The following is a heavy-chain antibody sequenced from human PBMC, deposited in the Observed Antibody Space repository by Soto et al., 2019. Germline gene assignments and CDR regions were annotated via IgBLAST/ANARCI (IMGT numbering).Heavy chain of an antibody. D-gene: IGHD3-10*02. CDR3: ASMFLGYYYMDV. Sequence: GGSLRLSCATSGFTFSSYAMSWVRQAPGKGLEWVSSISSSSSYTYYADSVKGRFTISRDNAKNSLYLQMNSLRAEDTAVYYCASMFLGYYYMDVWGKGTTVTVSS. CDR1: GFTFSSYA. J-gene: IGHJ6*03. CDR2: ISSSSSYT. V-gene: IGHV3-21*01.